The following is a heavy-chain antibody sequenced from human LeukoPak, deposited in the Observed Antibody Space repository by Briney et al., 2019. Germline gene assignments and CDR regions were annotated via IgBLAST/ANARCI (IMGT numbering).Heavy chain of an antibody. J-gene: IGHJ4*02. Sequence: SETLSLTCTVSGGSISRVYGSCIPEPPRKALEWIGYIYYSGSTNYNPSLRSRGTISVDPSTNQFSLKLSSVTAADTAVYYCARVRSSGEPPPDFWGQGTLGTVSS. CDR3: ARVRSSGEPPPDF. D-gene: IGHD3-10*01. CDR1: GGSISRVY. V-gene: IGHV4-59*01. CDR2: IYYSGST.